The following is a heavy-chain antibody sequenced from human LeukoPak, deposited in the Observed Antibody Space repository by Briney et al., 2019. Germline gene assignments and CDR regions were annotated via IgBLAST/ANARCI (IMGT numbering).Heavy chain of an antibody. CDR3: ASDSSGYMAAFDI. D-gene: IGHD3-22*01. CDR1: GYSFTSYW. CDR2: IDPSDSYT. J-gene: IGHJ3*02. V-gene: IGHV5-10-1*01. Sequence: GESLKISCKGSGYSFTSYWISWVRQMPGKGLEWMGRIDPSDSYTNYSPFFQGHVTISADKSISTAYLQWSSLKASDTAMYYCASDSSGYMAAFDIWGQGTMVTVSS.